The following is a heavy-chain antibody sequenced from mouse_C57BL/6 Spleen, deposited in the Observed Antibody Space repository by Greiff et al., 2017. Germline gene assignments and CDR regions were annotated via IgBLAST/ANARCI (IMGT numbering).Heavy chain of an antibody. D-gene: IGHD2-4*01. CDR3: ARSDYDDGYAMDY. V-gene: IGHV1-42*01. CDR1: GYSFTGYY. CDR2: INPSTGGT. J-gene: IGHJ4*01. Sequence: EVMLVESGPELVKPGASVKISCKASGYSFTGYYMNWVKQSPEKSLEWIGEINPSTGGTTYNQKFKAKATLTVDKSSSTAYMQLKSLTSEDSAVYYCARSDYDDGYAMDYWGQGTSVTVSS.